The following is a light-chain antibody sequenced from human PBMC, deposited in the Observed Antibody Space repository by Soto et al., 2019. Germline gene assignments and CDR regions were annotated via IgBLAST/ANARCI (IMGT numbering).Light chain of an antibody. CDR1: SSNIGAGYD. CDR2: GNS. J-gene: IGLJ2*01. V-gene: IGLV1-40*01. CDR3: QSYDGSLSGVV. Sequence: QSVLTQPPSVSGAPGQRVTISCTGSSSNIGAGYDVHWYQQLPGTAPKLLIYGNSNRPSGVPDRISGSKSGTSASLAITGLQAEDEADYYCQSYDGSLSGVVFGGGTKLTVL.